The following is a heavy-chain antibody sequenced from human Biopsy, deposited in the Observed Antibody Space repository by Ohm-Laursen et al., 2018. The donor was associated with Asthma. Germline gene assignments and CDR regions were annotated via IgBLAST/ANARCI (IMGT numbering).Heavy chain of an antibody. CDR2: ISSLSRYK. Sequence: GQTLSLTCAPSGFDFSDYTMNWVRQAPGKGLEWVSSISSLSRYKYYSDSLRGRVTISRDNAKSSLHLQMSSLRAEDAAVYFCARDFTIGSGSPFHFWGPGTLVTVSS. D-gene: IGHD3-10*01. CDR3: ARDFTIGSGSPFHF. CDR1: GFDFSDYT. V-gene: IGHV3-21*01. J-gene: IGHJ4*01.